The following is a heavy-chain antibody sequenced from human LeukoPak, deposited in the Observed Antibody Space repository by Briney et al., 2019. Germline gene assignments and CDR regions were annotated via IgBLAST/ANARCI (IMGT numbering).Heavy chain of an antibody. V-gene: IGHV4-34*01. CDR1: GGSFSGYY. J-gene: IGHJ6*03. Sequence: KSSETLSLTCAVYGGSFSGYYWSWIRLPPGKGLEWIGEINHSGSTNYNPSLKSRVTISVDTSKNQFSLKLSSVTAADTAVYYCARESFYYYYMDVWGKGTTVTVSS. CDR2: INHSGST. CDR3: ARESFYYYYMDV.